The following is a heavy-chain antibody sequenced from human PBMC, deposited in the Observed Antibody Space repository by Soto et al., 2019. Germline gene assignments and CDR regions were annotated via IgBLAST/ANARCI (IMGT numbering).Heavy chain of an antibody. Sequence: QVQLQESGPGLVKPSQTLSLTCTVSGGSITSSGYYWSWIRQHPGEGLEWIGFTSNSGSTSYNPSXKSXVTISVDTSSHQFSLNLKSVTAADTAVYYCARGGGSTKVDYWGQGTLVTVSP. J-gene: IGHJ4*02. V-gene: IGHV4-31*03. CDR3: ARGGGSTKVDY. D-gene: IGHD2-2*01. CDR1: GGSITSSGYY. CDR2: TSNSGST.